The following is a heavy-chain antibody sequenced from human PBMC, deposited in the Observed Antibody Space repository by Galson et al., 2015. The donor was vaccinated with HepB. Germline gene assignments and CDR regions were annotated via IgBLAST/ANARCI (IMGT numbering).Heavy chain of an antibody. Sequence: SLRLSCAASGFAFGAYAMHWVRQTPVKGLECVAYVSHDETKKHYAGSVQGRFTVSRDNSKDTLSLQMNSLRSGDTALYYCATVGWVMTPGFDVWGRGAMVTVSS. CDR2: VSHDETKK. D-gene: IGHD2-21*02. CDR3: ATVGWVMTPGFDV. CDR1: GFAFGAYA. V-gene: IGHV3-30*06. J-gene: IGHJ3*01.